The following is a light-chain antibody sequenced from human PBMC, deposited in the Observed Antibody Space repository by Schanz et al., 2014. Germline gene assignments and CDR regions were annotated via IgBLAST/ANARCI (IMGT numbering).Light chain of an antibody. J-gene: IGLJ1*01. CDR1: SSDVGAYNF. Sequence: QSALTQPASVSGSPGQSITISCSGSSSDVGAYNFVSWYQQYPGKAPKLMIFDVSNRPSGVPDRFSGSKSGNTASLTVSGLQADDEADYYCSSYAGTNRGVFGTGTKVTVL. V-gene: IGLV2-8*01. CDR2: DVS. CDR3: SSYAGTNRGV.